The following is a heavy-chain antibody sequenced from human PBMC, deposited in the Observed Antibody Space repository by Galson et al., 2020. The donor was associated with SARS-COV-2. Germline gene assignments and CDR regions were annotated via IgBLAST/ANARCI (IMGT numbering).Heavy chain of an antibody. D-gene: IGHD5-12*01. Sequence: TGGSLRLSCAASGFTFSDYYMSWIRQAPGKGLEWVSYISTSGTIYDTDSVKGRFTISRDNAKNSLYLQMDSLRVEDTAVYYCARDGGHTGYDLVRFDYWGQGTLVTVSS. J-gene: IGHJ4*02. CDR3: ARDGGHTGYDLVRFDY. V-gene: IGHV3-11*01. CDR2: ISTSGTI. CDR1: GFTFSDYY.